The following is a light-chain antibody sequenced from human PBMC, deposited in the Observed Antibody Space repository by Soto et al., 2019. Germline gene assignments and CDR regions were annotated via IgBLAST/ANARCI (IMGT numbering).Light chain of an antibody. CDR1: QDIMKS. CDR2: DAS. CDR3: HQFENLPYT. J-gene: IGKJ2*01. V-gene: IGKV1-33*01. Sequence: DIQITQSPSSLSASVGDRVTITCQASQDIMKSLNWFQQKPGKAPKVLIYDASNLEPGVPSRFSGSGSGTHFTFTISSLQSEDIATYYCHQFENLPYTFGQGTKLEIK.